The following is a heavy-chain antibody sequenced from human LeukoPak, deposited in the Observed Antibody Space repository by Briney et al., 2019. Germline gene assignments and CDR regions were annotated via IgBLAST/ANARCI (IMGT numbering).Heavy chain of an antibody. D-gene: IGHD2-2*03. CDR1: GFTFSNHA. V-gene: IGHV3-30*04. Sequence: GGSLRLSCVPSGFTFSNHAMHWARQRPGKGMEWVAVISDDGSSKFYADSVKGRFTIFRDNSKNTLFLQINSLRPEDTAVYYCARVDDLDAFDIWGQGTLVTVSS. J-gene: IGHJ3*02. CDR3: ARVDDLDAFDI. CDR2: ISDDGSSK.